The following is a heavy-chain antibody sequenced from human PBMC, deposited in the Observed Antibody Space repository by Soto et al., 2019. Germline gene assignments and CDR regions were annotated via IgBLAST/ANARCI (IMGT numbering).Heavy chain of an antibody. CDR1: GFTFSTYA. Sequence: GGSLRLSCAASGFTFSTYAMSWVRQSPGKGLEWVSMFSISGESTYYPDSVKGRFTISRDNSKNTFYLQMNNLRAKDTAMYYCASSPEVRAVILGYFEHWGQGTLVTVSS. CDR3: ASSPEVRAVILGYFEH. D-gene: IGHD3-10*01. CDR2: FSISGEST. J-gene: IGHJ4*02. V-gene: IGHV3-23*01.